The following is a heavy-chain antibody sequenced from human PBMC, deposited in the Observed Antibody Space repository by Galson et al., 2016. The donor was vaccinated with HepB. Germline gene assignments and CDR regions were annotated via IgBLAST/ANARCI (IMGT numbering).Heavy chain of an antibody. CDR1: GGSLSGHY. Sequence: SETLSLTCGVSGGSLSGHYWNWIRQCPGKGLEWIGEITDSGSTNYNATLKSRVSISIDPPKNQFTLKLDSGTAADTAIYYCARHRYTSGWYTLDSWGQGTLVTVSS. V-gene: IGHV4-34*01. D-gene: IGHD6-19*01. J-gene: IGHJ4*02. CDR2: ITDSGST. CDR3: ARHRYTSGWYTLDS.